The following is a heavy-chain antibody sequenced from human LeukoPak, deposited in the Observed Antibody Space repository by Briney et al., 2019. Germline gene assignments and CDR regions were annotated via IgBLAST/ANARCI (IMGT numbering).Heavy chain of an antibody. CDR3: ARARKAVAGSFHRDYYFDY. Sequence: GGSLRLSCAASGFTVSSTYMTWVRQAPGKGLEWVSVIYSGGSTYYADSVKGRFTISRDNAKNSLYLQMNSLRAEDTAVHYCARARKAVAGSFHRDYYFDYWGQGTLVTVSS. V-gene: IGHV3-66*01. J-gene: IGHJ4*02. CDR2: IYSGGST. CDR1: GFTVSSTY. D-gene: IGHD6-19*01.